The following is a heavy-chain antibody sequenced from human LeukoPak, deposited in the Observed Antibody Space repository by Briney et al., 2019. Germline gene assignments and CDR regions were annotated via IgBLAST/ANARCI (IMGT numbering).Heavy chain of an antibody. D-gene: IGHD4-11*01. J-gene: IGHJ4*02. CDR1: GYTFTSYY. V-gene: IGHV1-46*01. CDR2: INPSGGST. Sequence: GASVKVCCKASGYTFTSYYMHWVRQAPGQGLEWMGIINPSGGSTSYAQKFQGRVTMTRDTSTSTVYMELSSLRSEDTAVYYCARVRHVTTTFDYWGQGTLVTVSS. CDR3: ARVRHVTTTFDY.